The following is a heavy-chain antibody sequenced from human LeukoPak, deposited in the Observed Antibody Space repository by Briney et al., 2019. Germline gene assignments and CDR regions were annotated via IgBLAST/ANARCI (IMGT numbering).Heavy chain of an antibody. CDR3: ARDPSLRDDVRYFDL. D-gene: IGHD3-16*01. CDR2: ISSSSSTI. Sequence: GGSLRLSCAASGFTFSSYSMNWVRQAPGKGLEWVSYISSSSSTIYYADSVKGRFTISRDNAKNSLYLQMNSLRDEDTAVYYCARDPSLRDDVRYFDLWGRGTLVTVSS. V-gene: IGHV3-48*02. J-gene: IGHJ2*01. CDR1: GFTFSSYS.